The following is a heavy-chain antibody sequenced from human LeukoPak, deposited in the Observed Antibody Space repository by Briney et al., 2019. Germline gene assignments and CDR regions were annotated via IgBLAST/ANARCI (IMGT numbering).Heavy chain of an antibody. CDR2: ISSSGGTI. CDR3: ARSLPAYSGSLY. D-gene: IGHD1-26*01. V-gene: IGHV3-48*03. CDR1: GFTFSSYE. J-gene: IGHJ4*02. Sequence: GGSLRLSCAASGFTFSSYEMNWVRQAPGKGLEWVSYISSSGGTIYYADSVKGRFTISRDNAKNSLYLQMNSLRAEDTAVYYCARSLPAYSGSLYWGQGTLVTVSS.